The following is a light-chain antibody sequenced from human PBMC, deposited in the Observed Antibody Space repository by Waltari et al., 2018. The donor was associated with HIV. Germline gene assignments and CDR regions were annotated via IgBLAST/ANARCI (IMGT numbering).Light chain of an antibody. CDR1: SSNVGHNY. CDR3: GTWDSGLSAEV. Sequence: SVSAAPGQKVTISCSGSSSNVGHNYVSWYQQLPGTAPKLLKYENNERPSGIPDRFSGSKSAASAARGSTGLQAGDEADNYCGTWDSGLSAEVFGGGTKLTVL. J-gene: IGLJ2*01. V-gene: IGLV1-51*02. CDR2: ENN.